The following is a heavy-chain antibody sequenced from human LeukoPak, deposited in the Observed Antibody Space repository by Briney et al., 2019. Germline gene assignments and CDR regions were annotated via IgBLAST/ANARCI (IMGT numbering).Heavy chain of an antibody. CDR1: GGSISSNSYY. V-gene: IGHV4-39*01. CDR2: VYYSGST. D-gene: IGHD3-22*01. Sequence: SETLSLSCSVSGGSISSNSYYWGWIRQPPGKGLEWIGSVYYSGSTYYNPSLKSRVTISVDTSKNQFSLKLSSVTAADTAVYYCARNHYYDSSTDIWGQGTMVTVSS. J-gene: IGHJ3*02. CDR3: ARNHYYDSSTDI.